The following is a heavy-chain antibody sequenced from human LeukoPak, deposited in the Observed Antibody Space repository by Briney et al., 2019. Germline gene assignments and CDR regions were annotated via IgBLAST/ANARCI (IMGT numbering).Heavy chain of an antibody. CDR1: GFTFSNYW. V-gene: IGHV3-7*01. J-gene: IGHJ3*02. D-gene: IGHD2-2*01. CDR2: IKHDGTET. Sequence: GGSLRLSCAASGFTFSNYWMSWVRQAPGKGLEWLANIKHDGTETYYVDSVKGRFTISRDNAKNSLYLQMNNLRAEDTAVYYCAELQYCSSTSCYAKATDAFDIWGQGTMVTVSS. CDR3: AELQYCSSTSCYAKATDAFDI.